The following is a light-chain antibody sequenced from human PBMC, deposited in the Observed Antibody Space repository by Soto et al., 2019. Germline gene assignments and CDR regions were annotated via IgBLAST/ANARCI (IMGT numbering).Light chain of an antibody. CDR3: QHRYNWPLT. CDR1: QSVSKY. J-gene: IGKJ4*01. Sequence: EIVLTQSPATLSLSPGERATLSCRASQSVSKYLAWYQQKSGQAPRLLLYDASSRATGIPARFSGSGSGTDFTLTISSLEPEDFAVYYCQHRYNWPLTFGGGTKVEIK. CDR2: DAS. V-gene: IGKV3-11*01.